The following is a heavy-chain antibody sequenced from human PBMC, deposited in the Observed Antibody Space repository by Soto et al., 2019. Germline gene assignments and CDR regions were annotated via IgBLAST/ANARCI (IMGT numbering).Heavy chain of an antibody. CDR3: ARTKALYYGDYTGWFDP. CDR1: GGSISSGDYY. CDR2: IYYSGST. J-gene: IGHJ5*02. D-gene: IGHD4-17*01. V-gene: IGHV4-30-4*01. Sequence: QVQLQESGPGLVKPSQTLSLTCTVSGGSISSGDYYWSWIRQPPGKGLEWIGYIYYSGSTYYNPSLKSRVTISVDTSKKQFSLKLSSVTAADTAVYYCARTKALYYGDYTGWFDPWGQGTLVTVSS.